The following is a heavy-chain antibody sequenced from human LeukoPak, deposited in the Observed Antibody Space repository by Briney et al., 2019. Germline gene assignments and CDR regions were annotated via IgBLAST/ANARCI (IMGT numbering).Heavy chain of an antibody. D-gene: IGHD3-10*01. Sequence: SETLSLTCAVSGYSISSGYYWGWIRQPPGKGLEWIGSIYHSGSTYYNPSLKSRVTISVDTSKNRFSLKLSSVAAADTAVYYCARGDYYGSGSYYTTTNWFDPWGQGTLVTVSS. CDR2: IYHSGST. CDR3: ARGDYYGSGSYYTTTNWFDP. CDR1: GYSISSGYY. V-gene: IGHV4-38-2*01. J-gene: IGHJ5*02.